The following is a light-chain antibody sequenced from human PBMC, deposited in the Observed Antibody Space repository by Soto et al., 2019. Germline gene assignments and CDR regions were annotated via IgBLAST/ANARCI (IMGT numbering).Light chain of an antibody. CDR2: DAS. J-gene: IGKJ4*01. CDR1: QSVDND. V-gene: IGKV3D-15*01. CDR3: QQDNHWPLT. Sequence: EIVMTQSPATLSVSPGDRATLSCRASQSVDNDLAWYQQKPGQPPRLLIYDASTRATGIPARFSGSQYGTEFSRTISSLLSEDFAVYFCQQDNHWPLTFGGGTKVETK.